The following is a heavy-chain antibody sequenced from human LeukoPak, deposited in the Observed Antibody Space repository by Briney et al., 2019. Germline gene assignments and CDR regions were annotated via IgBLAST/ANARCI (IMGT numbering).Heavy chain of an antibody. D-gene: IGHD2-15*01. CDR1: GFTFSDYY. Sequence: PGGSLRLSCAASGFTFSDYYMSWIRQAPGKGLEWVAFIRYDGSNKYYADSVRGRFTISRDNTKNTLYLQMNSLRAEDTAVYYCAKDGGSDPDAFDIWGQGTMVTVSS. CDR2: IRYDGSNK. CDR3: AKDGGSDPDAFDI. V-gene: IGHV3-30*02. J-gene: IGHJ3*02.